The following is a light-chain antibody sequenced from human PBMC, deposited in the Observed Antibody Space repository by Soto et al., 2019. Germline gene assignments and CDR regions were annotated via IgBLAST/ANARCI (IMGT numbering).Light chain of an antibody. J-gene: IGLJ1*01. CDR3: SSYTSSSSYV. CDR2: EVS. Sequence: SVLTQPPSVSGSPGQTITISCTGTSSDVGGYNYVSWYQQHPGKAPKLMIYEVSNRPSGVSNRFSGSKSGNTASLTISGLQAEDEADYFCSSYTSSSSYVFGTGSKVTVL. V-gene: IGLV2-14*01. CDR1: SSDVGGYNY.